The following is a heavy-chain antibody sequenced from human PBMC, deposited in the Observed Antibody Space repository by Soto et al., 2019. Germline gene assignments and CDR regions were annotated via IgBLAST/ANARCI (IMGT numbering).Heavy chain of an antibody. V-gene: IGHV1-2*02. CDR1: GYTFTGYY. J-gene: IGHJ6*02. CDR3: ARVVLRFCEWLFESPAHSPYCMEV. CDR2: INPNSGGT. D-gene: IGHD3-3*01. Sequence: VASVKVSCTASGYTFTGYYMHWVLQAPGQGLEWMGWINPNSGGTNYAQKFQGRVTMTRDTSISTAYMELSRLRSDDTAVYYCARVVLRFCEWLFESPAHSPYCMEVCGQGNTVTV.